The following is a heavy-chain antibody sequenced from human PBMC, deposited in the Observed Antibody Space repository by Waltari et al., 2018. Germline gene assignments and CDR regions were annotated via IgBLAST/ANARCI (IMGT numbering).Heavy chain of an antibody. V-gene: IGHV3-23*04. CDR3: AKGRIAARRGIDY. D-gene: IGHD6-6*01. CDR1: GFTFSSYA. Sequence: EVQLVESGGGLVQPGGSLRLSCAASGFTFSSYAMSWFRQAPGKGLEWVSAISGSGGSTYYADSMKGRFTISRDNSKNTLYLQMNSLRAEDTAVYYCAKGRIAARRGIDYWGQGTLVTVSS. CDR2: ISGSGGST. J-gene: IGHJ4*02.